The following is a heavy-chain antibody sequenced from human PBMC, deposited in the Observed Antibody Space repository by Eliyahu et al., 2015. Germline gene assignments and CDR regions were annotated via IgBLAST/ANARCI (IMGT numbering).Heavy chain of an antibody. CDR1: GFTFSSYA. V-gene: IGHV3-30*01. J-gene: IGHJ4*02. CDR3: ARGLHSSGWYSHY. Sequence: QVQLVESGGGVVQPGRSLRLSCAASGFTFSSYAMHWVRQAPGKGLEWVAVISYDGSNKYYADSVKGRFTISRDNSKNTLYVQMNSLRAEDTAVYYCARGLHSSGWYSHYWGQGTLVTVSS. CDR2: ISYDGSNK. D-gene: IGHD6-19*01.